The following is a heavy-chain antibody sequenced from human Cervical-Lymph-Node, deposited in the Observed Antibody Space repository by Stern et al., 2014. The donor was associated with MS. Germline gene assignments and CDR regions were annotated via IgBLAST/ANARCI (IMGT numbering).Heavy chain of an antibody. V-gene: IGHV1-18*01. D-gene: IGHD6-13*01. CDR2: ISVHNGHT. Sequence: VQLVQSGAEVKKPGASVKVSCTASGYSFPTFGITWVRQAPGQGLEWMGWISVHNGHTNYAQKFQGIVTMTTDTSTSTTFLELRSLRSDDTAVYYCARTVSTSWYYFDYWGQGTPVTVSS. CDR1: GYSFPTFG. CDR3: ARTVSTSWYYFDY. J-gene: IGHJ4*02.